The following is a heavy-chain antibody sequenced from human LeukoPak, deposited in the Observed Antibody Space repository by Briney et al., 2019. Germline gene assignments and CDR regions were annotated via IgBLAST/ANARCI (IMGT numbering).Heavy chain of an antibody. J-gene: IGHJ3*02. V-gene: IGHV5-51*01. CDR3: ARQGPTVTTLRAFDI. CDR2: IYPGDSDT. Sequence: GESLKISCKGSGYSFTSYWIGWVRQMPGKGLEWMGIIYPGDSDTRYSPSFQGQVTISADKSISAAYLQWSSLKASDTAMYYCARQGPTVTTLRAFDIWGQGTMVTVSS. CDR1: GYSFTSYW. D-gene: IGHD4-17*01.